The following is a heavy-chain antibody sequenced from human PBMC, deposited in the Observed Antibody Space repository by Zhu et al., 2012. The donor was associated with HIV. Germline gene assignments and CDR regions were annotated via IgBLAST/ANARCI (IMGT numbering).Heavy chain of an antibody. CDR3: MTLYYSGSETYVDY. CDR2: LYYSGAT. V-gene: IGHV4-39*01. CDR1: GDSISSHFYF. J-gene: IGHJ4*02. Sequence: QVQVQESGPGLVKPSETLSLTCTVSGDSISSHFYFWDWIRQSPGKGLEWLGSLYYSGATYHKPSLKGRLTISVDTSKNEFSLNLNSVTAADTAVYYCMTLYYSGSETYVDYWGLGNAGHRLL. D-gene: IGHD3-10*01.